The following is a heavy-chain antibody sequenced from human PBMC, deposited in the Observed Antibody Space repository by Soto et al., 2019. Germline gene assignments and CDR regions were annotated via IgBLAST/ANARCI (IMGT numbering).Heavy chain of an antibody. D-gene: IGHD6-19*01. CDR1: GGSISSYY. CDR2: MYYSGGT. Sequence: QVQLQESGPGLVKPSETLSLTCTVSGGSISSYYWSWIRQPPGKGLEWLGYMYYSGGTNDNPALKSRITLPAATSRNQVSLMRPSVTAADTALYYCASHFAVAGEGGYFSSWGQGTLVTVSS. J-gene: IGHJ4*02. V-gene: IGHV4-59*01. CDR3: ASHFAVAGEGGYFSS.